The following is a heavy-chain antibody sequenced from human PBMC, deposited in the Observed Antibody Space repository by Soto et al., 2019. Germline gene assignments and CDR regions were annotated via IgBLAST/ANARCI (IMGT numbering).Heavy chain of an antibody. J-gene: IGHJ5*02. D-gene: IGHD2-2*01. Sequence: SETLSLTCTVSGGSISSGGYYWSWIRQHPGKGLEWIGYIYYSGSTYYNPSLKSRVTISVDTSKNQFSLKLSSVTAADTAVYYCARVSTAARGPRDNWFDPWGQGTLVTVSS. CDR1: GGSISSGGYY. CDR3: ARVSTAARGPRDNWFDP. V-gene: IGHV4-31*03. CDR2: IYYSGST.